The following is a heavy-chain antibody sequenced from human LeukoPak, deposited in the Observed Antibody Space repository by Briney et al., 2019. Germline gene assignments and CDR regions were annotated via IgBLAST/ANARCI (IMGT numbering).Heavy chain of an antibody. D-gene: IGHD6-13*01. CDR3: AKDLGSSSCH. J-gene: IGHJ4*02. CDR1: GFTFSSYG. Sequence: GGSLRLSCAASGFTFSSYGMHWVRQAPGKRLEWVAVISYDGSNKYYADSVKGRFTISRDNSKNTLYLQMNSLRAEDTAVYYCAKDLGSSSCHWGQGTLVTISS. V-gene: IGHV3-30*18. CDR2: ISYDGSNK.